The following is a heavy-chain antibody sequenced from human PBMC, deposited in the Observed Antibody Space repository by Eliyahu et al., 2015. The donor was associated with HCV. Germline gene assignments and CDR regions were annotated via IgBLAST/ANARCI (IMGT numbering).Heavy chain of an antibody. J-gene: IGHJ4*02. CDR2: IDWDDDK. D-gene: IGHD2-21*02. CDR3: ARIRGSSTAARAFFDF. CDR1: GFSLTTTGMS. V-gene: IGHV2-70*15. Sequence: QVTLRESGPALVRPTQTLTLTCTFSGFSLTTTGMSVGWIRQTPGKAPEWLARIDWDDDKYYSPSLKTRLTISKDTSRNQVVLRMTNMNPADTATYYCARIRGSSTAARAFFDFWGQGTQLTVSS.